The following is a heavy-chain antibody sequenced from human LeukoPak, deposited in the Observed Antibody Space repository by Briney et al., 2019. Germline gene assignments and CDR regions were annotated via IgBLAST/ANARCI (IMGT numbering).Heavy chain of an antibody. CDR1: GFTFNRHW. CDR3: VRDIEGGYGDSDI. J-gene: IGHJ3*02. V-gene: IGHV3-7*01. D-gene: IGHD4-17*01. Sequence: GGSLRLSCAASGFTFNRHWMSWVRQAPGKGLEWVATIKPDASEKYYGDSVKGRFTISRDNAENSLYLQMNSLRGEDTAVYYCVRDIEGGYGDSDIWGQGTMVTVSS. CDR2: IKPDASEK.